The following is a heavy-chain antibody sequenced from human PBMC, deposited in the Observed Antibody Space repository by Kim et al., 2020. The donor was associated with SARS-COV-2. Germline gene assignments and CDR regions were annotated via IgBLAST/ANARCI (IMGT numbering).Heavy chain of an antibody. CDR3: VRHFRRSSNWYDYYGMDV. Sequence: GGSLRLSCAASGFTFNNYWMHCVRQAPGKGLVWVSRINNDGSSTAYADSVKGRFSISRDNAKNTLYLQTSSLAAEDTAVYYCVRHFRRSSNWYDYYGMDVWGPGTTVTVSS. V-gene: IGHV3-74*01. D-gene: IGHD6-13*01. CDR2: INNDGSST. CDR1: GFTFNNYW. J-gene: IGHJ6*01.